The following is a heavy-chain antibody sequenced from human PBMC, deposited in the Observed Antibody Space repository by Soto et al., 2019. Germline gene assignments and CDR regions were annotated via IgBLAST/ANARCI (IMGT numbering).Heavy chain of an antibody. CDR2: INAGNGNT. J-gene: IGHJ4*02. D-gene: IGHD3-10*01. CDR3: AREITMVRGGGYFDY. Sequence: QVQLVQSGAEVKKPGASVKVSCKASGYTFTSYAMHWVRQAPGQRLEWMGWINAGNGNTKYSQKFQGRVTITRDTSASPAYMELSSLRSEDTAVYYCAREITMVRGGGYFDYWGQGTLVTVSS. V-gene: IGHV1-3*01. CDR1: GYTFTSYA.